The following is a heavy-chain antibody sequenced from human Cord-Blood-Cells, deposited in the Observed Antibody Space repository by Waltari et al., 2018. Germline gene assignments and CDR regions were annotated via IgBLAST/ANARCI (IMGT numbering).Heavy chain of an antibody. D-gene: IGHD1-26*01. Sequence: QVQLQQWGAGLLKPSETLSLTCAVYGGSFSGYYWSWIRQPPGKGLEWIGEINHSGSNNYNPSRKSRVTISVDTSKNQFSLKLSSVTAADTAVYYCARGLPSSGSYYYYYGMDVWGQGTTVTVSS. CDR3: ARGLPSSGSYYYYYGMDV. J-gene: IGHJ6*02. V-gene: IGHV4-34*01. CDR2: INHSGSN. CDR1: GGSFSGYY.